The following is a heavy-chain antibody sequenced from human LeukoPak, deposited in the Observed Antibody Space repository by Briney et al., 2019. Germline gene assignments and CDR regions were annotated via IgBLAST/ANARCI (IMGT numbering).Heavy chain of an antibody. CDR3: ASLPTVNTFNC. V-gene: IGHV4-61*01. CDR1: GGSVSSGNYY. D-gene: IGHD4-17*01. J-gene: IGHJ4*02. Sequence: KPSETLSLTCTVSGGSVSSGNYYWSWIRQPPGEGLEWIGYTYYSGSTNYNPSLKSRVTISVDTSKNQFSLRLSSVTTADTAVYYCASLPTVNTFNCWGQGTLVTVSS. CDR2: TYYSGST.